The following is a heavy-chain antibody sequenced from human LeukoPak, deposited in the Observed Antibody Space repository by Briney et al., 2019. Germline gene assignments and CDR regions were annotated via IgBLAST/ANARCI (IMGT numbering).Heavy chain of an antibody. V-gene: IGHV3-21*01. CDR3: ARDRTLAYCGGDCYRFGMDV. Sequence: GGSLRLSCAASGFTFSSYSMNWVRQAPGKGLEWVSSISSSSSYIYYADSVKGRFTISRDNAKNSLYLQMNSLRAEDTAVYYCARDRTLAYCGGDCYRFGMDVWGQGTTVTVSS. CDR2: ISSSSSYI. D-gene: IGHD2-21*02. CDR1: GFTFSSYS. J-gene: IGHJ6*02.